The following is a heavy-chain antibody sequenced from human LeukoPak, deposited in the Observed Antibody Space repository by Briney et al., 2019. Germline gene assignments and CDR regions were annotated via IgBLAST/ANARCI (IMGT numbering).Heavy chain of an antibody. CDR2: INPNSGGT. Sequence: GASVKVSCKASGYTFTGYYMHWVRQAPGQGLEWMGWINPNSGGTNYAQKFQGRVTMTRDTSISTAYMELSRLRSDDTAVYYCARDLAAWTPYDAFDIWGQGTMVTVSS. D-gene: IGHD3/OR15-3a*01. CDR1: GYTFTGYY. V-gene: IGHV1-2*02. CDR3: ARDLAAWTPYDAFDI. J-gene: IGHJ3*02.